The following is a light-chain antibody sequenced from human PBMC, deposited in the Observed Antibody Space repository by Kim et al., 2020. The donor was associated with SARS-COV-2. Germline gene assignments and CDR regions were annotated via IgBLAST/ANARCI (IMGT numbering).Light chain of an antibody. J-gene: IGKJ1*01. V-gene: IGKV1-5*03. CDR2: KAS. CDR3: QQYNSYWT. Sequence: DIQMTQSPSTLSASVGDRVTITCRASQSISSWLAWYQQKPGKAPKLLIYKASSLESGVPSRFSGSGSGTEFTLTISPLQPDDFATYYCQQYNSYWTFGQGTKVDIK. CDR1: QSISSW.